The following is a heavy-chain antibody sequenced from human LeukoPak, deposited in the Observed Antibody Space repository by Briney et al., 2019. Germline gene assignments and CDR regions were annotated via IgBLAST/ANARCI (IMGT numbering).Heavy chain of an antibody. CDR1: GFTFSSYA. J-gene: IGHJ4*02. Sequence: GRSLRLSCAASGFTFSSYAMHWVRQAPGKGLEWVAVISYDGSNKYYADSVRGRFTISRDNSKNTLYLQVNTLRVDDTAVYYCATCLGSGYYFDYWGQGTLVTVSS. V-gene: IGHV3-30*04. D-gene: IGHD3-3*01. CDR3: ATCLGSGYYFDY. CDR2: ISYDGSNK.